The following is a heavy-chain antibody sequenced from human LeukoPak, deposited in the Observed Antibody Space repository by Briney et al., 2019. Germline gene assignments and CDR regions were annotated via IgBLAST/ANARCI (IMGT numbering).Heavy chain of an antibody. CDR1: GFTFSSYA. CDR3: AKDPHYYGSGDFDY. D-gene: IGHD3-10*01. CDR2: ISGSGGSA. Sequence: GGSLRLSCAASGFTFSSYAMSWVRQAPGKGLEWVSAISGSGGSAYYADSVKGRFTISRDNSKNTLYLQMNSLRAEDTAVYYCAKDPHYYGSGDFDYWGQGTLVTVSS. V-gene: IGHV3-23*01. J-gene: IGHJ4*02.